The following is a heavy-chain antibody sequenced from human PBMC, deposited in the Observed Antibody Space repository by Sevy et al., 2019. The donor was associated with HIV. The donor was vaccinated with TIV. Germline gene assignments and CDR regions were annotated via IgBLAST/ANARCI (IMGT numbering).Heavy chain of an antibody. CDR3: ATITHCSDIRCYWFDP. Sequence: ASVKVSCKVSGYTLTESSIHWVRQAPGKGLEWMGGTDPENGKTIYAQNFQGRVTMTEDISTDTVYMELSSLRSEDTAVYYCATITHCSDIRCYWFDPWDQGTLVTVSS. D-gene: IGHD2-2*01. CDR1: GYTLTESS. CDR2: TDPENGKT. J-gene: IGHJ5*02. V-gene: IGHV1-24*01.